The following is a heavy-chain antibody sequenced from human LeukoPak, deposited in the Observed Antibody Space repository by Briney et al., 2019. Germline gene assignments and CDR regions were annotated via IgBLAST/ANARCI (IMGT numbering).Heavy chain of an antibody. CDR2: INHSGST. D-gene: IGHD6-19*01. J-gene: IGHJ4*02. CDR3: ARVGYSSGWPCDY. Sequence: PSETLSLTCAVYGGSFSGYYWSWIRQPPGKGLEWIGEINHSGSTNYNPSLKSRVTISVDTSKNQFSLKLGSVTAADTAVYYCARVGYSSGWPCDYWGQGTLVTVSS. CDR1: GGSFSGYY. V-gene: IGHV4-34*01.